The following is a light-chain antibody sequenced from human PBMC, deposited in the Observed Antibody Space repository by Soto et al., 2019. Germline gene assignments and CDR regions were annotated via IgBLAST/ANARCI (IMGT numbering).Light chain of an antibody. CDR3: HQYHNAPQT. CDR2: GAT. CDR1: QSVSIL. J-gene: IGKJ2*01. Sequence: MMMTQSPASVSVCPREIATLSFRASQSVSILLAWYQQKPGQAPRLLIHGATTRATGIPARFSGSGSGTDFTLTISRLEPEDFAVYYCHQYHNAPQTYGQGTKVDI. V-gene: IGKV3-15*01.